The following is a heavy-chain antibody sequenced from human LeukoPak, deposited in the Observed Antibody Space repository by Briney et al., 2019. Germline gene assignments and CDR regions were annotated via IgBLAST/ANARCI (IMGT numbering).Heavy chain of an antibody. D-gene: IGHD3-22*01. CDR2: INHSGST. CDR3: ARDPHYYDSSGWALCYYYYYMDV. Sequence: SETLSLTCAVYGGSFSGYYWSWIRQPPGKGLEWIGEINHSGSTNYNPSLKSRVTISVDTSKNQFSLKLSSVTAADTAVYYCARDPHYYDSSGWALCYYYYYMDVWGKGTTVTASS. J-gene: IGHJ6*03. V-gene: IGHV4-34*01. CDR1: GGSFSGYY.